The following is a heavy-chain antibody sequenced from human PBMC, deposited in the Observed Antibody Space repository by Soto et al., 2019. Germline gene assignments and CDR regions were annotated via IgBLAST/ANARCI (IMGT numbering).Heavy chain of an antibody. Sequence: QVQLRESGPGLVKPSETLSLSCTVSGGSVTRDNYYWSWVRLHPGKGLEWIGYIYFNGRTYYSPSLKPRVTLSPYTSKNQFFLKIISVTPADTAVYFCARGSSGDNPMKMIFDYLGPGILVTVAS. CDR3: ARGSSGDNPMKMIFDY. V-gene: IGHV4-31*03. CDR2: IYFNGRT. J-gene: IGHJ4*02. D-gene: IGHD3-22*01. CDR1: GGSVTRDNYY.